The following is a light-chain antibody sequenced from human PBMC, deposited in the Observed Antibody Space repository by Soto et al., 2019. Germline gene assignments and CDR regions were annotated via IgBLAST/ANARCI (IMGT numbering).Light chain of an antibody. J-gene: IGLJ2*01. V-gene: IGLV2-14*01. CDR3: SSYTSSSIVV. Sequence: QSVLTQPASVSGSPGPSITISCTGTSSDVGGYNYVSWYQQHPGKAPKLMIYDVSNRPSGVSNRFSGSKSGNTASLTISGLQAEDEADYYCSSYTSSSIVVFGGGTKLTVL. CDR2: DVS. CDR1: SSDVGGYNY.